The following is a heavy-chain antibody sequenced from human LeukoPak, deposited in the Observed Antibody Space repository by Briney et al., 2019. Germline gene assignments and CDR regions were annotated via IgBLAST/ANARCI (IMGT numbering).Heavy chain of an antibody. V-gene: IGHV3-30*04. Sequence: GGSLRLSCAASGFTFSSYAMHWVRQAPGKGVEWVAVISYDGSNKYYADSVKGRFTISRDNSKNTLYLQMNSLRAEDTAVYYCARSVDTAMVTVDYWGQGTLVTVSS. D-gene: IGHD5-18*01. J-gene: IGHJ4*02. CDR3: ARSVDTAMVTVDY. CDR1: GFTFSSYA. CDR2: ISYDGSNK.